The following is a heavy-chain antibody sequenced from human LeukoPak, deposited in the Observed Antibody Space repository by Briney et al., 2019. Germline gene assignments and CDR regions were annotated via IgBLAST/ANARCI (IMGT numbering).Heavy chain of an antibody. CDR1: GFTFSSYG. V-gene: IGHV3-30*18. CDR3: AKGYDYGGP. Sequence: GGSLRLSCAASGFTFSSYGMHWVRQAPGKGLEWVAIISYDGSNKYYADSVKGRFTISRDNSKNTLYLQMNSLRAEDTAVYYCAKGYDYGGPWGQGTLVTVSS. D-gene: IGHD4-23*01. CDR2: ISYDGSNK. J-gene: IGHJ5*02.